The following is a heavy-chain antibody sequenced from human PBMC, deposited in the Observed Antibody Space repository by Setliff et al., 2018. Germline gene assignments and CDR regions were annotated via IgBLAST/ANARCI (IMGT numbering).Heavy chain of an antibody. CDR2: IYGGGAT. D-gene: IGHD6-19*01. V-gene: IGHV4-4*07. CDR3: ARALSSGWYPGDWFDP. Sequence: SETLSLTCSVSGDPIDSYYWSWVRQSAGRGLEWIGRIYGGGATNYNPSLKARLTISVDNSKNQFSLKLSSVTAADTAVYYCARALSSGWYPGDWFDPWGQRTLVTVSS. CDR1: GDPIDSYY. J-gene: IGHJ5*02.